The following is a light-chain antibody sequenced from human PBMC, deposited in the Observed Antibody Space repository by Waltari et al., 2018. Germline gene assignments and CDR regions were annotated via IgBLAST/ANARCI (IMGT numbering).Light chain of an antibody. CDR1: QDIRKN. CDR3: QQYDNLPLT. CDR2: DAS. J-gene: IGKJ4*01. V-gene: IGKV1-33*01. Sequence: DIQMPHSPSSLSASVEDRVTITCQASQDIRKNLNWFQQKPGKAPQVLIFDASKSQAAVPSRFSGSGSGADFAFTISSLQPEDIGTYYCQQYDNLPLTFGGGTRVEIK.